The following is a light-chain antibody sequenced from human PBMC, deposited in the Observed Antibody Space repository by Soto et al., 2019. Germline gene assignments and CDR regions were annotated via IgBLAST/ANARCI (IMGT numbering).Light chain of an antibody. CDR2: DAS. J-gene: IGKJ1*01. Sequence: DIHMTQSPSTLSSSVGDRVTVPCRASQSISNWLAWYQQKQGKAPKLLIYDASSLESGVPSRFSGSGSGTEFTLTISSLQPDDFATYYCQQYNSYWGTFGQGTKVDI. V-gene: IGKV1-5*01. CDR1: QSISNW. CDR3: QQYNSYWGT.